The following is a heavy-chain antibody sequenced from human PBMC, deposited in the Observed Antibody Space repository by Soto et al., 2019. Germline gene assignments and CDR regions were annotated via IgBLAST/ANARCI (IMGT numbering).Heavy chain of an antibody. CDR3: ASSHYDILTGHQYYFDY. V-gene: IGHV4-59*08. CDR1: GGSISSYY. D-gene: IGHD3-9*01. Sequence: PSETLSLTCTVSGGSISSYYWSWIRQPPGKGLEWIGYIYYSGSTNYNPSLKSRVTISVGTSKNQFSLKLSSVTAADTAVYYCASSHYDILTGHQYYFDYWGQGTLVTVSS. J-gene: IGHJ4*02. CDR2: IYYSGST.